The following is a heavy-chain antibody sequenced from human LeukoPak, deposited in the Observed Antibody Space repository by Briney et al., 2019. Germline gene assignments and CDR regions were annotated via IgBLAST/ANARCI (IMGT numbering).Heavy chain of an antibody. CDR1: GGSISSGGYS. Sequence: TLSLTCAVSGGSISSGGYSWSWIRQPPGKGLEWIGYIYYSGSTYYNPSLKSRVTISVDTSKNHFSLKLSSVTAADTAVYYCARDSVYSGSSLDYWGQGALVTVSS. V-gene: IGHV4-30-4*07. D-gene: IGHD1-26*01. J-gene: IGHJ4*02. CDR3: ARDSVYSGSSLDY. CDR2: IYYSGST.